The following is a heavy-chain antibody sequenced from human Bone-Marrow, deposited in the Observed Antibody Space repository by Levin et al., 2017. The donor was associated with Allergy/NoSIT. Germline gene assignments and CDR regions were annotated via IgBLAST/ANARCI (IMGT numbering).Heavy chain of an antibody. CDR3: EKCYGDRYFDY. Sequence: GGSLRLSCAASGFTFSIYTMSWVRQAPGKGLERVSGIIGSGTNTYSSASFPFRFPISRDNSKNTLYLQMNSVRAEDRAGDDWEKCYGDRYFDYWGQGTLVTVSS. J-gene: IGHJ4*02. CDR1: GFTFSIYT. V-gene: IGHV3-23*01. D-gene: IGHD4-17*01. CDR2: IIGSGTNT.